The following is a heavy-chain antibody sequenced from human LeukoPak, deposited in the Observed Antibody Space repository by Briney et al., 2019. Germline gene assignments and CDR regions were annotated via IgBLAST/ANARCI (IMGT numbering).Heavy chain of an antibody. Sequence: GGTLRLSCAASGFTFSSYAMTWVRQAPGKGLEWVSAISGSGGSTYYADSVKGRFTISRDNSKKTLSLQMNSLRAEDTAVYYCAKNDGNLPYYYYYLDVWGKGTTVTVSS. D-gene: IGHD1-1*01. CDR2: ISGSGGST. V-gene: IGHV3-23*01. CDR1: GFTFSSYA. CDR3: AKNDGNLPYYYYYLDV. J-gene: IGHJ6*03.